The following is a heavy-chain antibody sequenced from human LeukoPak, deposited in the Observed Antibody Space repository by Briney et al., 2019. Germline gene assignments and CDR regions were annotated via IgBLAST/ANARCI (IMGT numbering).Heavy chain of an antibody. CDR1: GGTFSSYA. D-gene: IGHD5-24*01. J-gene: IGHJ4*02. V-gene: IGHV1-2*02. CDR2: INPKSGGT. Sequence: ASVKVSCKASGGTFSSYAISWVRQAPGQGPEWMGWINPKSGGTQFAMQFRGRVTMNTDPSITTVYMDLRSLVSDDTAVYYCVREGSNQMGSIHFDLWGQGTLLTVSS. CDR3: VREGSNQMGSIHFDL.